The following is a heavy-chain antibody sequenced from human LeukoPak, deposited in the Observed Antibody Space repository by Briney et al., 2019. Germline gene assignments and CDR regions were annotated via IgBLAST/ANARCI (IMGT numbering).Heavy chain of an antibody. J-gene: IGHJ5*02. Sequence: GASVKVSCKASGGTFSSYAISWVRQASGQGLEWMGGIIPIFGTANYAQKFQGRVTITADESTTTAYMELRSLRSDDTAVYYCARILVHVWFGESHNWFDPWGQGTLVTVSS. CDR1: GGTFSSYA. CDR2: IIPIFGTA. CDR3: ARILVHVWFGESHNWFDP. V-gene: IGHV1-69*13. D-gene: IGHD3-10*01.